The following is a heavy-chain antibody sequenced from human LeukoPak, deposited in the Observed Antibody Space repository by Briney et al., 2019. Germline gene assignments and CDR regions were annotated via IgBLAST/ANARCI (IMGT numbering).Heavy chain of an antibody. Sequence: GGSLRLSCAASGFTFSSYWMSWVRQAPGKGLEWVANIKQDGSEKYYVDSVKGRFTISRDNAKNSLYLQMNSLRAEDTAVYYCARGGNCSSTSCYTAINAFDIWGQGTMVTVSS. CDR3: ARGGNCSSTSCYTAINAFDI. V-gene: IGHV3-7*01. CDR1: GFTFSSYW. CDR2: IKQDGSEK. J-gene: IGHJ3*02. D-gene: IGHD2-2*02.